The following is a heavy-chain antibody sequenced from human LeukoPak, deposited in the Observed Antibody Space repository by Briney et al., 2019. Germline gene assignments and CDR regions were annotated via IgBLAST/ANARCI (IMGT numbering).Heavy chain of an antibody. Sequence: GESLKISCKGSGYSFTSYWIGWVRQMPGKGLEWMGIIYPGDSDTRYRPSFRGQVTISADTTISTAYLQWSSRKASDTAMYYCARSGVATIPNYFDYWGQGTPVTVSS. CDR3: ARSGVATIPNYFDY. CDR1: GYSFTSYW. V-gene: IGHV5-51*01. J-gene: IGHJ4*02. CDR2: IYPGDSDT. D-gene: IGHD5-24*01.